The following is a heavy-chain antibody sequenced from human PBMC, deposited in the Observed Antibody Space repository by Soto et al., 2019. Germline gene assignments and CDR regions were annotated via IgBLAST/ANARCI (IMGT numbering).Heavy chain of an antibody. D-gene: IGHD2-2*01. Sequence: PGGSLRLSCAASGFTFSGYWMHWVRQAPGKGLVWVSRIYTDGSTTTYADSVKGRFTMSRDNAKNTLYLQMSSLRAEDTAVYYCARDFGYGGASSLPHYFDYWGQGTLVTVSS. CDR2: IYTDGSTT. CDR1: GFTFSGYW. CDR3: ARDFGYGGASSLPHYFDY. V-gene: IGHV3-74*01. J-gene: IGHJ4*02.